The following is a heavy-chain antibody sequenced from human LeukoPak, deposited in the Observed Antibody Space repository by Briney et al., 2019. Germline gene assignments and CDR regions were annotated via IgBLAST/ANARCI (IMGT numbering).Heavy chain of an antibody. D-gene: IGHD6-6*01. CDR2: ISHDGNSR. CDR1: GFSFYNLA. Sequence: PGGSLRLSCATSGFSFYNLAFHWVRQAPGKGLEWVSLISHDGNSRKYADSVKGRFIVSRDNSKNTLYLQMNSLRSEDTAVYYCARVASYAFDIWGQGTMVTVSS. CDR3: ARVASYAFDI. V-gene: IGHV3-30*04. J-gene: IGHJ3*02.